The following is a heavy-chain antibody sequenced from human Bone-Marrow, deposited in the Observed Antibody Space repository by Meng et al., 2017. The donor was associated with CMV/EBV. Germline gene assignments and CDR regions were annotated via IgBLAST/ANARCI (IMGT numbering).Heavy chain of an antibody. Sequence: SETLSLTCTVSGGSISSYYWSWIRQPPGKGLEWIGYIYYSGSTNYNPSLKSRVTISVDTSKNQFSLQLNSVTPEDTAVYYCARGGRGRAGGNSKYYYYYGMDVWGQGTTVTVSS. CDR3: ARGGRGRAGGNSKYYYYYGMDV. V-gene: IGHV4-59*12. CDR1: GGSISSYY. J-gene: IGHJ6*02. CDR2: IYYSGST. D-gene: IGHD4-23*01.